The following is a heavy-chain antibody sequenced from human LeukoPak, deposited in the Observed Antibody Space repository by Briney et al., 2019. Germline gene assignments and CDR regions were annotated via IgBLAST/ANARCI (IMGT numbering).Heavy chain of an antibody. CDR1: GGSISSGGYS. D-gene: IGHD6-19*01. CDR2: IYHSGST. Sequence: SETLSLTCAVSGGSISSGGYSWSWIRQPPGTGLEWIGYIYHSGSTYYNPSLKSRVTISVDRSKNQFSLKLSSVTAADTAVYYCARGPESSGSNDAFDIWGQGTMVTVSS. V-gene: IGHV4-30-2*01. CDR3: ARGPESSGSNDAFDI. J-gene: IGHJ3*02.